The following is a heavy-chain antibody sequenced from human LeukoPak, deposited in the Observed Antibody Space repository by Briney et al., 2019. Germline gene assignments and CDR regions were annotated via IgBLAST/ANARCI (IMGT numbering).Heavy chain of an antibody. V-gene: IGHV3-48*02. CDR3: ARGTHSSGWYRSIDY. Sequence: GGSLGLSCAASGFTFSSYSINWVRQAPGKGLEWVSYISSSSSTIYYADSVKGRFTISRDNAKNSLYLQMNSLRDEDTAVYYCARGTHSSGWYRSIDYWGQGTLVTVSS. CDR2: ISSSSSTI. D-gene: IGHD6-19*01. J-gene: IGHJ4*02. CDR1: GFTFSSYS.